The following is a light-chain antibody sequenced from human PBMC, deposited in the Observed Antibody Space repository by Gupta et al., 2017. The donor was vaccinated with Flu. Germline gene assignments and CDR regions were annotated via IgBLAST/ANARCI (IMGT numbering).Light chain of an antibody. V-gene: IGLV2-14*01. Sequence: SIAISCTGCSSYVGSDKYVFLYQRHPGKVPNLIIYEVSGRPSGVSDRFSGSKSGNTASLTISGLQADDEADYFCSSYTRSNTLLFGGGTKVTVL. CDR2: EVS. CDR1: SSYVGSDKY. CDR3: SSYTRSNTLL. J-gene: IGLJ3*02.